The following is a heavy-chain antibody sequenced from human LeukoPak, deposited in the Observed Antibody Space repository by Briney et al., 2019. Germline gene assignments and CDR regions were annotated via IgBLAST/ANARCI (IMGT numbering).Heavy chain of an antibody. D-gene: IGHD5-24*01. Sequence: GASVKVSCKTSGYTFSNYDIYWVRQAPGQGLEWMGWISAYNGNTNYAQKLQGRVTMTTDTSTSTAYMELRSLRSDDTAVYYCARSDGHWPSTFDIWGQGTMVTVSS. J-gene: IGHJ3*02. V-gene: IGHV1-18*01. CDR3: ARSDGHWPSTFDI. CDR1: GYTFSNYD. CDR2: ISAYNGNT.